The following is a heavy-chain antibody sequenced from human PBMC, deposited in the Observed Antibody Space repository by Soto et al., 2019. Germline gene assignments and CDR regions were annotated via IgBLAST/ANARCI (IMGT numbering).Heavy chain of an antibody. CDR2: IYWNEDK. J-gene: IGHJ5*02. CDR1: GFSLKTAGAG. CDR3: AHRGYGDYPRDNWFDP. Sequence: QITLKESGPTLVKPTQTLTLTCTFSGFSLKTAGAGVGWIRQPPRKALEWLAVIYWNEDKRYNPSLKTRLTIPNDTSKNQVVLTMTNMDPVDTATYYCAHRGYGDYPRDNWFDPWGQGTLVIVSS. V-gene: IGHV2-5*01. D-gene: IGHD4-17*01.